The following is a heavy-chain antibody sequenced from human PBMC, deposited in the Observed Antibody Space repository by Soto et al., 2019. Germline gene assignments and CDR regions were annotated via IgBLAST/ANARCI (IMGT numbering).Heavy chain of an antibody. V-gene: IGHV1-18*01. Sequence: ASVKVSCKASGYTFTSYGISWVRQAPGQGLEWMGWISAYNGNTNYAQKLQGRVTMTTDTSTSTAYMELRSLRSDDTAVYYCARDEGIAVDGTVDYWGQGTLVTVSS. J-gene: IGHJ4*02. D-gene: IGHD6-19*01. CDR3: ARDEGIAVDGTVDY. CDR1: GYTFTSYG. CDR2: ISAYNGNT.